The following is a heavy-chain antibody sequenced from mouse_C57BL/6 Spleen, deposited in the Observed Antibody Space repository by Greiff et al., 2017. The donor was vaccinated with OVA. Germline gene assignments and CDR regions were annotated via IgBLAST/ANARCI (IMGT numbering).Heavy chain of an antibody. CDR2: ISDGGSYT. D-gene: IGHD1-1*02. J-gene: IGHJ4*01. CDR3: ARDYYDAMDY. CDR1: GFTFSSYA. V-gene: IGHV5-4*01. Sequence: EVQRVESGGGLVKPGGSLKLSCAASGFTFSSYAMSWVRQTPEKRLEWVATISDGGSYTYYPDNVKGRFTISRDNAKNNLYLQMSHLKSEDTAMYYCARDYYDAMDYWGQGTSVTVSS.